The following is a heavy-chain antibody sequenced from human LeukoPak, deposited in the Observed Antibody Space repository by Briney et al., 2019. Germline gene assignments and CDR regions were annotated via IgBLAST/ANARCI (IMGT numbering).Heavy chain of an antibody. J-gene: IGHJ4*02. V-gene: IGHV1-18*01. Sequence: ASVKVSCKASGYTLTNYGISWVRQAPGQGLEWMGWISGYNGNTNYAQSLQGRVTMTTDTSTSTAYMELRSLRSGDTAVYYCARVHNEGSHYVYWGQGTLVTVSS. CDR3: ARVHNEGSHYVY. D-gene: IGHD1-26*01. CDR1: GYTLTNYG. CDR2: ISGYNGNT.